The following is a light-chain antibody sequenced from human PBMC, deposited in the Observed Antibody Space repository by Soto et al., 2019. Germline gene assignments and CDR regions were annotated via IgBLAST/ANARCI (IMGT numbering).Light chain of an antibody. CDR2: LGY. J-gene: IGKJ1*01. Sequence: DSVMAQSPLCVALTGRRPAAISSRSSHSLLHSNGYNYLHWYLQKPGQSPQLLIYLGYNRASGVPDRFSGSGSGTAFTLKIRRLEADDAAVSYCMKALPTPSTFGQGTKVDIK. V-gene: IGKV2-28*01. CDR1: HSLLHSNGYNY. CDR3: MKALPTPST.